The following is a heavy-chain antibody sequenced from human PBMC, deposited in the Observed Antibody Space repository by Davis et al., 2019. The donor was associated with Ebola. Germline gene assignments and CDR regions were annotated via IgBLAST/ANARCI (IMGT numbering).Heavy chain of an antibody. D-gene: IGHD1-26*01. CDR3: ARHRGEWELLTLPYYFDY. V-gene: IGHV5-51*01. Sequence: GGSLRLSCKASGYSFTTYWIVWVRQMPGKGLEWMGIIYPGDSDTRYSPSFQGQVTISADKSISTAYLQWSSLKASDTAMYYCARHRGEWELLTLPYYFDYWGQGTLVTVSS. CDR1: GYSFTTYW. J-gene: IGHJ4*02. CDR2: IYPGDSDT.